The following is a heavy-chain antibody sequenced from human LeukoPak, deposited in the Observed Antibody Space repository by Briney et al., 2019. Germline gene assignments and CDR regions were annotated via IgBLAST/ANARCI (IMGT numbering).Heavy chain of an antibody. V-gene: IGHV3-7*03. J-gene: IGHJ4*02. CDR3: ARDGRPLDY. CDR1: GFTFSSYW. Sequence: GGSLRLSCAASGFTFSSYWMSWVREAPGKGLEWVANIKGEGSEKYFVDSVKGRLTISRGNAKNSLYLQMNSLRVEDTAVYYCARDGRPLDYWGQGTLVTVSS. CDR2: IKGEGSEK.